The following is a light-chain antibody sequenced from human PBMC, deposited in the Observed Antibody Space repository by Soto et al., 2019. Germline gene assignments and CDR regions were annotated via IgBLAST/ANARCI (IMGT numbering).Light chain of an antibody. CDR1: QSIGRY. V-gene: IGKV1-39*01. CDR2: ATS. Sequence: DIQMTQFPPSSSASIGDRVIITCRPSQSIGRYLNWYQQKPRKAPSLLIYATSTLYTGVPSRFSGSVSGRNFSLTISGLQPEDFATYYCQHSYSTPWTFGQGTKV. CDR3: QHSYSTPWT. J-gene: IGKJ1*01.